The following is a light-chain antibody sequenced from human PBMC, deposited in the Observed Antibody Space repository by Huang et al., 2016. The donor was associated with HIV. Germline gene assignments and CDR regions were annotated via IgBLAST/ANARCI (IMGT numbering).Light chain of an antibody. V-gene: IGKV2-30*01. CDR2: QVS. CDR1: QILVSRDGDIY. Sequence: DVVMTQFPLSLPVTLGQPASIFCKSSQILVSRDGDIYLNWLQQRPGQSPRRLIYQVSKRYSGVPDRFSGSGAGTLFALRINRVEAEDVAVYYCMQGTHWPGTFGQGTKLEI. J-gene: IGKJ1*01. CDR3: MQGTHWPGT.